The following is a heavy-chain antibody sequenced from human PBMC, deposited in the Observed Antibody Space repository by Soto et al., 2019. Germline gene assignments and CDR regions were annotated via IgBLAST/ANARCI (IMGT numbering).Heavy chain of an antibody. V-gene: IGHV1-69*05. D-gene: IGHD3-10*01. J-gene: IGHJ6*02. CDR1: GGTFSSYA. CDR3: AREEYGSGSYYGYYGMDV. Sequence: SVKVSCKASGGTFSSYAISWVRQAPGQGLEWMGGIIPIFGTANYAQKFQGRVTITTDESTSTAYMELSSLRSEDTAVYYCAREEYGSGSYYGYYGMDVWGQGTTVTVSS. CDR2: IIPIFGTA.